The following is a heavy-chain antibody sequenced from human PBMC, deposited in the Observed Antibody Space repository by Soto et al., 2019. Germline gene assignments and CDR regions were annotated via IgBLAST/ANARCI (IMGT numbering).Heavy chain of an antibody. J-gene: IGHJ4*02. Sequence: SETLSLTCTVSGGSISSGGYYWSWIRQHPGKGLEWIGYIYYSGSTYYNPSLKGRVTISVDTSKNQFSLKLSSVTAADTAVYYCASGQGGYNGHFDYWGQGTLVTVSS. CDR2: IYYSGST. CDR3: ASGQGGYNGHFDY. V-gene: IGHV4-31*03. D-gene: IGHD3-22*01. CDR1: GGSISSGGYY.